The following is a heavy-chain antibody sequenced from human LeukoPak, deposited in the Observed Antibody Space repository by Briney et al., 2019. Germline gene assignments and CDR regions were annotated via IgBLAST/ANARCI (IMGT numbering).Heavy chain of an antibody. CDR3: AKIDSYGSGSPYPNGAFDI. D-gene: IGHD3-10*01. CDR1: GFSFSSYG. J-gene: IGHJ3*02. V-gene: IGHV3-21*05. Sequence: GSLRLSCAASGFSFSSYGMNWVRQAPGKGLEWVSFISTSSSSIYYAASVKGRFTISRDNAKNQLYLQLDSLRAEDTAIYYCAKIDSYGSGSPYPNGAFDIWGQGTMVPVSS. CDR2: ISTSSSSI.